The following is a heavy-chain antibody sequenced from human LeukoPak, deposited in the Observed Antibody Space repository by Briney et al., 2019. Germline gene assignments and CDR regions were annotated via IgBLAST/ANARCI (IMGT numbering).Heavy chain of an antibody. CDR1: GGSFSGYY. V-gene: IGHV4-34*01. CDR3: ARRRRGPEDY. CDR2: INHSGST. D-gene: IGHD3-10*01. J-gene: IGHJ4*02. Sequence: PSETLSLTCAVYGGSFSGYYWSWIRQPPGKGLEWIGEINHSGSTNYNPSLKSRVTISVDTSKNQFSLKLSSVTAADTAVYYCARRRRGPEDYWGQGTLVTVSS.